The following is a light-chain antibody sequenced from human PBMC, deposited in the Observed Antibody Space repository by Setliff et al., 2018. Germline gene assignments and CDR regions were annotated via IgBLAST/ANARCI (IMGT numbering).Light chain of an antibody. V-gene: IGLV2-14*01. J-gene: IGLJ1*01. Sequence: QSALTQPASVSGSPEQSITISCTGTRSDVGGYNYVSWYQQHPGKVPKLMIYEVSNRPSGVSNRFSGSKSGNTASLTISRLQTEDEADYYCTSYTISSTEVFGTGTKVTVL. CDR2: EVS. CDR1: RSDVGGYNY. CDR3: TSYTISSTEV.